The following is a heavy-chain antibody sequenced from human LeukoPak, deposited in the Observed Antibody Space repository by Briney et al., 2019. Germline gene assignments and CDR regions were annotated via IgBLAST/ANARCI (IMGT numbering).Heavy chain of an antibody. CDR2: INPNSGGT. CDR1: GYTFTGYY. CDR3: ARHNSDVSATDY. J-gene: IGHJ4*02. V-gene: IGHV1-2*02. Sequence: ASVKVSCKASGYTFTGYYMHWVRQAPGQGLEWMGWINPNSGGTNYAQKFQGRVTMTRDTSISTAYMELSRLRSDDTAVYYCARHNSDVSATDYWGQGTLVTVSS. D-gene: IGHD1-1*01.